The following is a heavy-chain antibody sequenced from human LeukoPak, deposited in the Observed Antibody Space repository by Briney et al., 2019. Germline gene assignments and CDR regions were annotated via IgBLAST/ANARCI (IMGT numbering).Heavy chain of an antibody. Sequence: SETLSLTCTVSGGSISSYYWSWIRQHPGKGLEWIGYIYYSGSTNYNPSLKSRVTISVDASKNQFSLKLSSVTAADTAVYYCARFPFLGDPDYYYYYGMDVWGQGTTVTVSS. D-gene: IGHD4-17*01. CDR1: GGSISSYY. CDR3: ARFPFLGDPDYYYYYGMDV. J-gene: IGHJ6*02. CDR2: IYYSGST. V-gene: IGHV4-59*01.